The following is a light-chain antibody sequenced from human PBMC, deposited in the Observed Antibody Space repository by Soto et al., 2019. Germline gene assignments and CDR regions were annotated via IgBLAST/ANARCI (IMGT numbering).Light chain of an antibody. CDR3: SSYTSRDTRV. Sequence: QSALTQPASMSGSPGQSITISCTGTSSDVGGYNFVSWYQQHPDKAPKLMLYEVTKRPSGVSDRFSGSKSGNTASLTISGLQTEDEADYYCSSYTSRDTRVFGIGTKLTVL. CDR2: EVT. CDR1: SSDVGGYNF. V-gene: IGLV2-14*01. J-gene: IGLJ1*01.